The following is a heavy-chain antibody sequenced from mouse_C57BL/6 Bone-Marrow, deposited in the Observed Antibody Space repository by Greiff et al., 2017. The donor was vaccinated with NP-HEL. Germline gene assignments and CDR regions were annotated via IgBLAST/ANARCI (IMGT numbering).Heavy chain of an antibody. J-gene: IGHJ3*01. CDR1: GFTFSSYA. CDR3: ARAGYGSSYPFAY. D-gene: IGHD1-1*01. Sequence: EVKLVESGGGLVKPGGSLKLSCAASGFTFSSYAMSWVRQTPEKRLEWVGTISDGGSYTYYPDNVKGRFTISRDTAKNNLYLQMSHLKSEDTAMYYCARAGYGSSYPFAYWGQGTLVTVSA. V-gene: IGHV5-4*03. CDR2: ISDGGSYT.